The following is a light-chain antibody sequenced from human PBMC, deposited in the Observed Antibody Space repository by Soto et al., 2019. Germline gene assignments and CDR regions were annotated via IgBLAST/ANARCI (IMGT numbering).Light chain of an antibody. CDR2: GAS. V-gene: IGKV3-15*01. J-gene: IGKJ5*01. Sequence: EIVMTQSPATLSVSPGESATLSCRASQSVSSNLAWYQQKPGQAPRLLIYGASTRATGIPARFSGSGSGTEFTLTISSLQSKDFAVYYCQQYNNLITFGQGTRLEI. CDR3: QQYNNLIT. CDR1: QSVSSN.